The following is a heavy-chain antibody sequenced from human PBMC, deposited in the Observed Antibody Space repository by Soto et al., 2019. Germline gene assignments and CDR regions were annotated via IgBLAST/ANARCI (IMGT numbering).Heavy chain of an antibody. CDR2: IKSKTDGGTT. CDR3: TTRGGSSRPAWDYYSYGMDV. CDR1: GFSITNAW. J-gene: IGHJ6*02. D-gene: IGHD1-26*01. Sequence: EVQLVESGGDLVKPGGSLRLSCAASGFSITNAWMTWVRQPPGKGLEWVGRIKSKTDGGTTDYVAPVKGRFTISRDDSXXTXYXXMNRLKTEDTAVYYCTTRGGSSRPAWDYYSYGMDVWGQGTTVTVSS. V-gene: IGHV3-15*01.